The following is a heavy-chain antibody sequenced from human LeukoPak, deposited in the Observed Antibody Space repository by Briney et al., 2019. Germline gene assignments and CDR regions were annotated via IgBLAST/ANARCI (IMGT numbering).Heavy chain of an antibody. CDR3: ARVRGYSGYPEDY. CDR2: IYYSGST. CDR1: GGSISSYY. V-gene: IGHV4-59*01. J-gene: IGHJ4*02. D-gene: IGHD5-12*01. Sequence: SETLSLTCTVSGGSISSYYWSWIRQPPGKGLEWIGYIYYSGSTNYNPSLKSRVTISVDTSKNQFSLKLSSVTAADTAVYYCARVRGYSGYPEDYWGQGTLVTVSS.